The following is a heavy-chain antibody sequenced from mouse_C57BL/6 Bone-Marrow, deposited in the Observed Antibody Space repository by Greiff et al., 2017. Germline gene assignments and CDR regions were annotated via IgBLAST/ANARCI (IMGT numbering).Heavy chain of an antibody. V-gene: IGHV5-17*01. CDR2: ISSGSSTI. CDR3: ARNYGSSYYLYY. CDR1: GFTFSDYG. J-gene: IGHJ2*01. D-gene: IGHD1-1*01. Sequence: EVNVVESGGGLVKPGGSLKLSCAASGFTFSDYGMHWVRQAPEKGLEWVAYISSGSSTIYYADTVKGRFTISRDNAKNTLFLQMTSLRSEDTAMYYCARNYGSSYYLYYWGQGPTLTVSS.